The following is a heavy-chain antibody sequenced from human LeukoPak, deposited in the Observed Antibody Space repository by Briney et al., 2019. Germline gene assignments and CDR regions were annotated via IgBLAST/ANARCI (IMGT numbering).Heavy chain of an antibody. CDR2: INSDGSST. J-gene: IGHJ4*02. V-gene: IGHV3-74*01. CDR1: GFTFHDYD. Sequence: GGSLRLSCAASGFTFHDYDMSWVRQAPGKGLVWVSRINSDGSSTNYADSVKGRFTISKDNAKNTLYLQMNSLRAEDTAVYYCARVGTRYSSSWSQFDYWGQGTLVTVSS. CDR3: ARVGTRYSSSWSQFDY. D-gene: IGHD6-13*01.